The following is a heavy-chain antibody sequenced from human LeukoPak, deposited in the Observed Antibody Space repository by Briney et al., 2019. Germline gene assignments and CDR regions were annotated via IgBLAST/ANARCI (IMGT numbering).Heavy chain of an antibody. D-gene: IGHD1-26*01. J-gene: IGHJ4*02. V-gene: IGHV5-51*01. CDR3: AIYSDTYYFDH. Sequence: GESLKISCKGSGYSFTSSWIGWVRQMPGKGLEWMGIIYPGDSDTRYSPSFQGQVTIAADKSISTAYLQWSSLKASDTAMYYCAIYSDTYYFDHWGQGTLVTVSS. CDR1: GYSFTSSW. CDR2: IYPGDSDT.